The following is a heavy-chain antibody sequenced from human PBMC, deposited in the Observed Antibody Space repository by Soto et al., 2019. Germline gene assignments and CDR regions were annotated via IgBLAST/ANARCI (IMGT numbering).Heavy chain of an antibody. CDR3: ARVGSNYYYYMDV. V-gene: IGHV4-59*01. CDR1: GGSISSYY. J-gene: IGHJ6*03. CDR2: IYYSGST. Sequence: QVQLQESGPGLVKPSETLSLTCTVSGGSISSYYWSWIRQPPGKGLEWIGDIYYSGSTNYNPSLKSRVTISVDTSKNQFSLKLSSVTAADTAVYYCARVGSNYYYYMDVWGKGTTVTVSS.